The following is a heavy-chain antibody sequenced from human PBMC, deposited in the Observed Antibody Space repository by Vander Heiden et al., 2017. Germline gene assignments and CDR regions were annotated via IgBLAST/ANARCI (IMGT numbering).Heavy chain of an antibody. CDR3: AKDFSSGGSQPGI. J-gene: IGHJ4*02. V-gene: IGHV3-30*18. CDR2: ISYDGSNK. CDR1: GFTFSSYG. D-gene: IGHD2-15*01. Sequence: QVQLVESGGGVVQPGRSLRLSCAAAGFTFSSYGMHWVRQAPGKGLEWVAVISYDGSNKYYADSVKGRFTISRDNSKNTLYLQMNSLRAEDTAVYYCAKDFSSGGSQPGIWGQGTLVTVSS.